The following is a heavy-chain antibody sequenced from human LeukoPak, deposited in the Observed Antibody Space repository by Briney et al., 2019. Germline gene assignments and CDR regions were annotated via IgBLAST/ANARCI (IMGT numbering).Heavy chain of an antibody. J-gene: IGHJ5*02. Sequence: PGGSLRLSCAASGFTVSSNYMTWVRQAPGKGLEWVSLIFSGGSTKYADSVKGRFTISRDNSKNTLFLQMNSLRAEDTAVYYCARDGRWDGFDPRGQGTLVTVSS. CDR3: ARDGRWDGFDP. V-gene: IGHV3-53*01. CDR2: IFSGGST. D-gene: IGHD4-23*01. CDR1: GFTVSSNY.